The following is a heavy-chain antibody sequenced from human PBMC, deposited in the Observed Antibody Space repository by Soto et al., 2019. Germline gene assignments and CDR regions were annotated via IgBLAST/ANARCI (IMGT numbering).Heavy chain of an antibody. CDR3: AKSGSRTYYYDSSDY. CDR1: GFPFSNYY. D-gene: IGHD3-22*01. Sequence: PGGSLRLSCVASGFPFSNYYMDWVRQAPGKGLEWVAVISGSEDNIHYADSVKGRFTISRDNSKNTLYLQMNSLRAEDTAVYYCAKSGSRTYYYDSSDYWGQGTLVTVSS. CDR2: ISGSEDNI. J-gene: IGHJ4*02. V-gene: IGHV3-23*01.